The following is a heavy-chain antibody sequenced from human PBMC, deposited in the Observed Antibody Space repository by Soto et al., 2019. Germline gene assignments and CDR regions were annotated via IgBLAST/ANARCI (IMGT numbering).Heavy chain of an antibody. V-gene: IGHV3-73*01. Sequence: RRLSFAASGFTFSGSAMHWVRQASGKGLEWVGRIRSKTNSYATAYAASVKGRFTISRDDSKNTAYLQMNSLKTEDTAVYYCTPYYDSSGYNNRGQVPLVTVSS. CDR3: TPYYDSSGYNN. CDR2: IRSKTNSYAT. D-gene: IGHD3-22*01. CDR1: GFTFSGSA. J-gene: IGHJ4*02.